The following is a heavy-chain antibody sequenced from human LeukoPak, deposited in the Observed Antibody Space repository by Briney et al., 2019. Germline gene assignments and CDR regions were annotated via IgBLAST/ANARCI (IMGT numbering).Heavy chain of an antibody. CDR2: INHSGST. CDR3: ARCPYDFWSGWYYFDY. CDR1: GGSFSGYY. D-gene: IGHD3-3*01. Sequence: SETLSLTCAVYGGSFSGYYWSWIRQPPGKGLEWIGEINHSGSTNYNPSLKSRVTISVDTSKNQFSLKLSSVTAADTAVYYCARCPYDFWSGWYYFDYWGQGTLVTVSS. J-gene: IGHJ4*02. V-gene: IGHV4-34*01.